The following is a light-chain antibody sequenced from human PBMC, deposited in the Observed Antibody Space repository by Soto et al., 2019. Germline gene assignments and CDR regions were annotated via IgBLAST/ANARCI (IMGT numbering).Light chain of an antibody. CDR2: EVS. V-gene: IGLV2-14*01. J-gene: IGLJ3*02. CDR1: SSDVGGYNF. Sequence: QSALTQPASVSGSPGQSITISCTGTSSDVGGYNFVSWYQHHPGKAPKLMIYEVSNRPSGVSNRFSGAKSGNTASLTISGLQAEDEGDYYCCSHTSNRALNWVFGRGTKLTVL. CDR3: CSHTSNRALNWV.